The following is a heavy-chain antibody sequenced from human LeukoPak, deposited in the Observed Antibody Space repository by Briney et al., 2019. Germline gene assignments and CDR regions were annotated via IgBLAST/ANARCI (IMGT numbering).Heavy chain of an antibody. CDR2: ITHDGSNK. Sequence: PGRSLRLSCAVSGFTFSSFAMHWVRQAPGKGLGWVAEITHDGSNKYYTDSVKGRFTISRDKSQNTLYLEMNSLRVEDTAVYYCARGQYRLVWFGDEISDGFDIWGQGTMVTVSS. V-gene: IGHV3-30*12. D-gene: IGHD3-10*01. CDR3: ARGQYRLVWFGDEISDGFDI. CDR1: GFTFSSFA. J-gene: IGHJ3*02.